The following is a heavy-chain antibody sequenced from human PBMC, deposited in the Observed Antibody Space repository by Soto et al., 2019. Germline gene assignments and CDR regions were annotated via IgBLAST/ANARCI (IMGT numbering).Heavy chain of an antibody. CDR2: IYSSGST. Sequence: QVQLQESGPGLVKPSDTLSLTCAVSGFSISSRHWWGWIRQPPGKGLEWIGYIYSSGSTYFSPSPRSRVSLPVDTSKNQSPQKLSSVTAVDTAVYYCARTADYGDGNWFDPWGQGTLVTVSS. V-gene: IGHV4-28*01. J-gene: IGHJ5*02. CDR1: GFSISSRHW. D-gene: IGHD4-17*01. CDR3: ARTADYGDGNWFDP.